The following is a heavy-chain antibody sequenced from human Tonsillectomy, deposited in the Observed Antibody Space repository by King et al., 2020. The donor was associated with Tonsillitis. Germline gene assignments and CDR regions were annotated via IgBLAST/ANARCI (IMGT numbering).Heavy chain of an antibody. V-gene: IGHV1-2*02. CDR1: GFFFTDHF. D-gene: IGHD2-2*02. J-gene: IGHJ3*01. CDR3: ARDIPGLTTWDGAFDL. Sequence: QPVQSGAEMKKPGASMKVSCKASGFFFTDHFMPWVRHAPGQGIEWMGWSNPNSCGTNYALEFQGRGTITRDTSISTAYMELSRLRYDDTAVYFCARDIPGLTTWDGAFDLWGQGTMLTVSS. CDR2: SNPNSCGT.